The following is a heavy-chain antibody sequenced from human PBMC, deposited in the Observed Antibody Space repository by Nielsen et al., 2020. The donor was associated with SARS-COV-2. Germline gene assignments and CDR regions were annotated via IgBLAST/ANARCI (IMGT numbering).Heavy chain of an antibody. CDR1: GFTFSSYA. CDR2: ISSNGGST. Sequence: GGSLRLSCSASGFTFSSYAMHWVRQAPGKGLEYVSAISSNGGSTYYADSVKGRFTISRDNSKNTLYLQMNSLRAEDTAVYYCTTAYSSSPPPRYNWFDPWGQGTLVTVSS. D-gene: IGHD6-6*01. CDR3: TTAYSSSPPPRYNWFDP. J-gene: IGHJ5*02. V-gene: IGHV3-64*04.